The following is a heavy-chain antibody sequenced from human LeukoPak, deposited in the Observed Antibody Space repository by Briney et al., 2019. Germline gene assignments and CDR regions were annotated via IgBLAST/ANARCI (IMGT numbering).Heavy chain of an antibody. CDR1: GGTFSSYT. D-gene: IGHD1-14*01. V-gene: IGHV1-18*01. J-gene: IGHJ4*02. Sequence: ASVKVSCKGSGGTFSSYTISLVRQAPGQGLEWMGWISAYNGNTNYAQKLQGRVTMTTDTSTSTAYMELRSLRSDDTAVYYCAREGLTTSIDYWGQGTLVTVSS. CDR3: AREGLTTSIDY. CDR2: ISAYNGNT.